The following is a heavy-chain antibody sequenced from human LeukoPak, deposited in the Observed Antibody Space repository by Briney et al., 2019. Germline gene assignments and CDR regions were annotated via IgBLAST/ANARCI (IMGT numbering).Heavy chain of an antibody. J-gene: IGHJ3*02. CDR1: GGSISSGGYY. Sequence: SETLSLTCNVSGGSISSGGYYWSWIRQTPGKGLEWIGYIYHSGSTYYNPSLKSRVTISVDRSKNQFSLKLSSVTAADTAVYYCARVTVTARMFAFDIWGQGTMVTVSS. CDR2: IYHSGST. V-gene: IGHV4-30-2*01. D-gene: IGHD5-18*01. CDR3: ARVTVTARMFAFDI.